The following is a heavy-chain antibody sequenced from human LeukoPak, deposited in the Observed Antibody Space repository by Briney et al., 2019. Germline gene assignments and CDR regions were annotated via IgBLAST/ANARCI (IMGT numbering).Heavy chain of an antibody. J-gene: IGHJ4*02. CDR2: INHSGST. Sequence: SETLSLTCAVYGGSFSGDYWSWIRQPPGKGLEWIGEINHSGSTNHNPSLKSRVTISVDTSKNQFSLKLSSVTAADTAVYYCARGPWSSGWYGDYWGQGTLVTVSS. CDR3: ARGPWSSGWYGDY. V-gene: IGHV4-34*01. D-gene: IGHD6-19*01. CDR1: GGSFSGDY.